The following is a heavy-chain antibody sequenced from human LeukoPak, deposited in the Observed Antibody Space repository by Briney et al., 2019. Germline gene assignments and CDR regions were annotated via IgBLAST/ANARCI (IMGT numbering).Heavy chain of an antibody. CDR2: ISYDGSNK. Sequence: GGSLRLSCAASGFTFSSYPMHWVRQAPGKGLEWVAVISYDGSNKYYADSVKGRFTISRDNSKNTLYLQMNSLRAEDTAVYYCARPGGVTTRTYYFDYWGQGTLVTVSS. CDR1: GFTFSSYP. J-gene: IGHJ4*02. CDR3: ARPGGVTTRTYYFDY. D-gene: IGHD4-11*01. V-gene: IGHV3-30-3*01.